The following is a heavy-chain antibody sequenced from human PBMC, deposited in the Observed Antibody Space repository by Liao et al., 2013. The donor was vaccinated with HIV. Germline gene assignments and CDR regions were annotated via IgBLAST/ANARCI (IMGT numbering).Heavy chain of an antibody. D-gene: IGHD2-8*01. Sequence: QVQLQQWGTGRLKPSETLSLTCAVYGGSLSLSRYYWGWIRQPPGKGLEWIGEINHSGYTNSNPSLKSRVIISLDRAKNQFSLKVTSVTAADTAVYYCARTNGRSGGFDYWGQGGLVTVSS. CDR1: GGSLSLSRYY. V-gene: IGHV4-34*01. J-gene: IGHJ4*02. CDR2: INHSGYT. CDR3: ARTNGRSGGFDY.